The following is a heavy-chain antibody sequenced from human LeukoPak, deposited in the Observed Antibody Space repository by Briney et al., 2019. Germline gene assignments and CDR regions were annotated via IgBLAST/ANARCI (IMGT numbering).Heavy chain of an antibody. CDR3: ARGDSSSSIHEFEGDY. CDR2: IRYDGSNK. D-gene: IGHD6-6*01. J-gene: IGHJ4*02. CDR1: GFTFSSYG. Sequence: PGGSLRLSCAASGFTFSSYGMHWVRQAPGKGLEWVAFIRYDGSNKYYADSVKGRFTISRDNSKNTLYLQMNSLRAEDTAVYYCARGDSSSSIHEFEGDYWGQGTLVTVSS. V-gene: IGHV3-30*02.